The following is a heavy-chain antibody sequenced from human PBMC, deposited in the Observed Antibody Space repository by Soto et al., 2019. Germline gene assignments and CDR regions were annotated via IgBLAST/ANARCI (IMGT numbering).Heavy chain of an antibody. CDR2: IDPSDSYT. CDR1: GYSFTSYW. J-gene: IGHJ6*02. Sequence: ESLKISCKGSGYSFTSYWISWVRQMPGKGLEWMGRIDPSDSYTNYSPSFQGHVTISADKSISTAYLQWSSLKASDTAMYYCARRRTTPRGYYGMDVWGQGTKVTVSS. D-gene: IGHD3-10*01. V-gene: IGHV5-10-1*01. CDR3: ARRRTTPRGYYGMDV.